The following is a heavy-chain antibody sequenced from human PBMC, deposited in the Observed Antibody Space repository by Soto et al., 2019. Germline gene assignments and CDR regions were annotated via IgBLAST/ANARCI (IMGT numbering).Heavy chain of an antibody. D-gene: IGHD2-8*02. J-gene: IGHJ5*02. CDR2: VSPKSGGT. CDR3: AREISGGGTLNWFDP. CDR1: GYNFSDYY. Sequence: GASVKVSCKASGYNFSDYYIHRVRQAPGQGLEWLGWVSPKSGGTNYAQKFKGRVTMTRDTSSNTVYMDLSGLKSDDTAVFYCAREISGGGTLNWFDPWGQGTLVTVSS. V-gene: IGHV1-2*02.